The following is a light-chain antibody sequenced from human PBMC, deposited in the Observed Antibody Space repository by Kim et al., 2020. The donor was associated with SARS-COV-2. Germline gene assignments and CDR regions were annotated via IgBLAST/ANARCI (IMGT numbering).Light chain of an antibody. V-gene: IGLV1-44*01. J-gene: IGLJ1*01. Sequence: RITIPCSGSSSNIGSNTVNWYQQLPGTAPKLLIYSNNRRPSGVPDRFSGSKSGTSASLAISGLQSEDEADYYCAAWDDSLNGLYVFGTGTKVTVL. CDR3: AAWDDSLNGLYV. CDR2: SNN. CDR1: SSNIGSNT.